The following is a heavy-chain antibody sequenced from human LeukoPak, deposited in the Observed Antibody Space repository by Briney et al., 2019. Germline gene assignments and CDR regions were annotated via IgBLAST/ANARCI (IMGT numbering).Heavy chain of an antibody. Sequence: GGTLRLSCAASGFTFSSYGMSWVRQAPGKGLEWVSAISGSGGSTYYADSVKGRFTISRDNSKNTLYLQMNSLRAEDTAVYYCARDRGYGSGTYLYWGQGTLVTVSS. V-gene: IGHV3-23*01. D-gene: IGHD3-10*01. J-gene: IGHJ4*02. CDR3: ARDRGYGSGTYLY. CDR2: ISGSGGST. CDR1: GFTFSSYG.